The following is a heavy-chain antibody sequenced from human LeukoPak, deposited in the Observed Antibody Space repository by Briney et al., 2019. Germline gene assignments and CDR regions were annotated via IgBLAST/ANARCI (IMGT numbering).Heavy chain of an antibody. CDR2: ISWNSGSI. V-gene: IGHV3-9*01. D-gene: IGHD2-2*02. CDR1: GFTFDDYA. CDR3: GKGGCSSTSCYTEFDY. J-gene: IGHJ4*02. Sequence: GGSLRLSCAASGFTFDDYAMHWVRQAPGKGLEWVSGISWNSGSIGYADSVKGRFTISRDNAKNSLYLQVNSLRAEDTALYYCGKGGCSSTSCYTEFDYWGQGTLVTVSS.